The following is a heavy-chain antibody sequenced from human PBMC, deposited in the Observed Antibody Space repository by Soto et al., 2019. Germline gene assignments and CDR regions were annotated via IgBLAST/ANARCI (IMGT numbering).Heavy chain of an antibody. CDR2: ISYDGRNK. V-gene: IGHV3-30*04. D-gene: IGHD1-1*01. CDR3: ARSASTGTVDY. J-gene: IGHJ4*02. Sequence: QVQLVESGGGVVQPGRSLRLSCAASGFTFSSYALHWVRQAPGKGLEWVALISYDGRNKYYADSVKGRFTISRDNSKNTLYLQMNSLRTEDTAVYYCARSASTGTVDYWGQGTLVTVSS. CDR1: GFTFSSYA.